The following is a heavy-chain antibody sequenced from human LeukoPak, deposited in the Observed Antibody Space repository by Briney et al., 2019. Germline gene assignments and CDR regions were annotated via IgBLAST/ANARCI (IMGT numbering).Heavy chain of an antibody. Sequence: RQAPGKGLEWVGFIRSKDYGGTTEYAASVKGRFIISRDDSKSIAYLQMNSLKTEDTAVYYCTRAGSYGSGNSIWGQGTLVTVSS. CDR2: IRSKDYGGTT. D-gene: IGHD3-10*01. V-gene: IGHV3-49*02. J-gene: IGHJ4*02. CDR3: TRAGSYGSGNSI.